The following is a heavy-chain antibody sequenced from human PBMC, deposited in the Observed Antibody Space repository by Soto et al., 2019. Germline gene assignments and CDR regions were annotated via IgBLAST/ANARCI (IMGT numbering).Heavy chain of an antibody. J-gene: IGHJ3*02. Sequence: GGSLRLSCAASGFTFSSYGMHWVRQAPGKGLEWVAVISYDGSNKYYADSVKGRFTISRDNSKNTLYLQMNSLRAEDTAVYYCAKDMVGGGYDDHDAFDIWGQGTMVTVSS. CDR1: GFTFSSYG. CDR3: AKDMVGGGYDDHDAFDI. D-gene: IGHD5-12*01. V-gene: IGHV3-30*18. CDR2: ISYDGSNK.